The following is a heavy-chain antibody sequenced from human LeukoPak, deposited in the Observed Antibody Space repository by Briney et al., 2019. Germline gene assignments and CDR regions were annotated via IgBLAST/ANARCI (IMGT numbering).Heavy chain of an antibody. CDR3: ARDVRSGFLEWLSHYGMDV. D-gene: IGHD3-3*01. Sequence: PSQTLSLTCTVSGGSISSGSYYWSWIRQPAGKGLEWIGRIYTSGSTNYNPSLKSRVTISVDTSKNQFSLKLSSVTAADTAVYYCARDVRSGFLEWLSHYGMDVWGQGTTVTVSS. CDR2: IYTSGST. V-gene: IGHV4-61*02. CDR1: GGSISSGSYY. J-gene: IGHJ6*02.